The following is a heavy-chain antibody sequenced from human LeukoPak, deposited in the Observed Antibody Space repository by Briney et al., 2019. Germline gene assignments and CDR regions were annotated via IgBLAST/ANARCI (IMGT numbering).Heavy chain of an antibody. CDR2: ISAYNGNT. Sequence: GASVKVSCKASGYTFTSYGIIWVRQAPGQGLEWMGWISAYNGNTNYAQKLQGRVTMTTDTSTSTAYMELRSLRSDDTAVYYCARTPTTVTTLVMYYFDYWGQGTLVTVSS. J-gene: IGHJ4*02. D-gene: IGHD4-17*01. V-gene: IGHV1-18*01. CDR1: GYTFTSYG. CDR3: ARTPTTVTTLVMYYFDY.